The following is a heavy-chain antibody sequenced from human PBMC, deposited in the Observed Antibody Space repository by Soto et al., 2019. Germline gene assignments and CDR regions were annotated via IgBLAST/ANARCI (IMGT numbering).Heavy chain of an antibody. D-gene: IGHD2-2*01. J-gene: IGHJ6*02. CDR2: IYYSGST. CDR1: GGSISSYY. Sequence: SETLSLTCTVSGGSISSYYWSWIRQPPGKGLEWIGYIYYSGSTNYNPSLKSRVTISVDTSKNQFSLKLSSVTAADTAVYYCARVIVVVPAAMIYYYGMDVWGQGTTVTVSS. CDR3: ARVIVVVPAAMIYYYGMDV. V-gene: IGHV4-59*12.